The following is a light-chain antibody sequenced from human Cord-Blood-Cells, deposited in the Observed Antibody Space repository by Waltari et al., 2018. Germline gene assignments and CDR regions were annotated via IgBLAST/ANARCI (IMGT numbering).Light chain of an antibody. Sequence: DIQMTQSPSTLSSSVRDRVTITCRASQSISSWLAWYQQKPGKAPKLLIYAASSLESGVPSRFSGSGSGTEFTLTISSLQPDDFATYYCQQYNSYWTFGQGTKVEIK. CDR1: QSISSW. CDR3: QQYNSYWT. CDR2: AAS. V-gene: IGKV1-5*01. J-gene: IGKJ1*01.